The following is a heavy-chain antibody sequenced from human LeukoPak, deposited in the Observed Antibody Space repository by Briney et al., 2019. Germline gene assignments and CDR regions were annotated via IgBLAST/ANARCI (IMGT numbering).Heavy chain of an antibody. J-gene: IGHJ4*02. V-gene: IGHV3-73*01. CDR1: GFTFSGSA. CDR2: IRSKANSYAT. CDR3: TRRDGSMVVTDY. Sequence: PGGSLRLSCAASGFTFSGSAMHWVRQASGKGLEWVGRIRSKANSYATAYAASVKGRFTISRDDSKNTAYLRMNSLKTEDTAVYYCTRRDGSMVVTDYWGQGTLVTVSS. D-gene: IGHD4-23*01.